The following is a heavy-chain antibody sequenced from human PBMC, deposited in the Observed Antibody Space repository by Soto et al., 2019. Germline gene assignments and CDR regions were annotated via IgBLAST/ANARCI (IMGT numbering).Heavy chain of an antibody. V-gene: IGHV4-61*01. CDR3: ARDMSSRWYHPHYYSYSMDF. CDR1: GGSVSSGSYY. D-gene: IGHD6-13*01. CDR2: IYYSGST. Sequence: PSETLSLTCTVSGGSVSSGSYYWSWIRQPPGKGLEWIGYIYYSGSTNHNPSLKSRVTISVDTSKNQFSLKLSSVTAADTAVYYWARDMSSRWYHPHYYSYSMDFWGQGTMVTVSS. J-gene: IGHJ6*02.